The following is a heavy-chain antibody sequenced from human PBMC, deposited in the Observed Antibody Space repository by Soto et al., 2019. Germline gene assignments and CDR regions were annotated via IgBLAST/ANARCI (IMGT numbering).Heavy chain of an antibody. J-gene: IGHJ3*02. CDR3: AREETGNDALDI. D-gene: IGHD1-1*01. Sequence: SETLSLTCAVSGGSLRSATYYWSWIRQHPGKGLEWIGYFYHSGSTYYKPSLRSRVTISLDTSKNQFSLNLRSVTDADTAIYYCAREETGNDALDIWGQGTLVT. CDR2: FYHSGST. V-gene: IGHV4-31*11. CDR1: GGSLRSATYY.